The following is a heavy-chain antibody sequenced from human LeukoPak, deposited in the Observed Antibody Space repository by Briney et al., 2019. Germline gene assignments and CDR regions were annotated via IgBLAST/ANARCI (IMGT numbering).Heavy chain of an antibody. CDR2: IIPIFGTA. V-gene: IGHV1-69*05. J-gene: IGHJ4*02. D-gene: IGHD1-26*01. Sequence: SVKVSCKASGGTFSSYAISWVRQAPGQGLEWMGRIIPIFGTANYAQKFQGRVTITTDESTSTAYMELSSMRSEDTAVYYCAREDIMVGATPHDYWGQGTLVTVSS. CDR1: GGTFSSYA. CDR3: AREDIMVGATPHDY.